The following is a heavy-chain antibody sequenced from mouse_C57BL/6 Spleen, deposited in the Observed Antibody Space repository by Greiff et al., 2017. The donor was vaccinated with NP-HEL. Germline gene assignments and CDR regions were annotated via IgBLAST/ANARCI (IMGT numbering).Heavy chain of an antibody. D-gene: IGHD1-1*01. CDR1: GYTFTDYE. V-gene: IGHV1-15*01. CDR3: TGGAYYGSSLYWYFDV. CDR2: IDPETGGT. Sequence: QVQLQQSGAELVRPGASVTLSCKASGYTFTDYEMHWVKQTPVHGLEWIGAIDPETGGTDYNQKFKGKAILTADKSSSTAYMELRSLTSDDSAVYYCTGGAYYGSSLYWYFDVWGTGTTVTVSS. J-gene: IGHJ1*03.